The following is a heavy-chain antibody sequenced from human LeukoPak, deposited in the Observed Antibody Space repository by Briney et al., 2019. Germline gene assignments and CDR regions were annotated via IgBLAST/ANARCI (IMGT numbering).Heavy chain of an antibody. CDR3: ASCEMYVCAFDI. D-gene: IGHD3-16*01. CDR2: IYSGGNT. J-gene: IGHJ3*02. V-gene: IGHV3-66*01. Sequence: GGSLRLSCAASGFTFSITYMAWVRQAPGKGLEWVGVIYSGGNTYYADSVKGRFTIARDNSKKTLSLQMNNLRVEDTAVYYCASCEMYVCAFDIWGQGTMVTVSS. CDR1: GFTFSITY.